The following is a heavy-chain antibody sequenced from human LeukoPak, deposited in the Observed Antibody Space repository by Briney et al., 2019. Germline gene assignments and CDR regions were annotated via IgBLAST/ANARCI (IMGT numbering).Heavy chain of an antibody. CDR3: ARALYHKAVTTKEYYGMDV. D-gene: IGHD4-17*01. Sequence: PGGSLRLSCAASGFSFSIYWMSWVRQAPGKGLEWVANIKQDGSEKYYVDSVKGRFTISRDNAKNSLYLQMNSLRAEDTAVYYCARALYHKAVTTKEYYGMDVWGQGTTVTVSS. J-gene: IGHJ6*02. V-gene: IGHV3-7*01. CDR2: IKQDGSEK. CDR1: GFSFSIYW.